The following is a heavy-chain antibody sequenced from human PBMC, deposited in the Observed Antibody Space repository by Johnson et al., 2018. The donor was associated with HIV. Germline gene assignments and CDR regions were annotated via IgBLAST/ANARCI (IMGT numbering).Heavy chain of an antibody. J-gene: IGHJ3*02. CDR1: GFTFTAYG. CDR2: IRYDGTNK. V-gene: IGHV3-30*02. Sequence: QVQLVESGGGVVQPGGSLRLSCAASGFTFTAYGMHWVRQAPGKGLEWVAFIRYDGTNKYYTDSVKGRFTISRDNAKNTLYLQMNNLRTEDTAVYYCARRSWAFDAFDIWGQGTMVTVSS. D-gene: IGHD1-26*01. CDR3: ARRSWAFDAFDI.